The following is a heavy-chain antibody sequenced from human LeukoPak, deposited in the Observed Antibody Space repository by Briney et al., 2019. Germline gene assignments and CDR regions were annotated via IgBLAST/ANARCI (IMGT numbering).Heavy chain of an antibody. V-gene: IGHV1-46*01. J-gene: IGHJ4*02. D-gene: IGHD1-26*01. CDR2: INPSGGST. Sequence: ASVKVSFTASGYTFTSYYMHWVRQAPGQGLEWMGIINPSGGSTSYAQKSQGRVTMTRDTSTSTVYMELSSLRSEDTAVYYCARAVGATGNDYWGQGTLVTVSS. CDR3: ARAVGATGNDY. CDR1: GYTFTSYY.